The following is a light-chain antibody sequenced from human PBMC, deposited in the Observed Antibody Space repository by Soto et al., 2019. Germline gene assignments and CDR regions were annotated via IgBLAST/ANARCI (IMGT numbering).Light chain of an antibody. J-gene: IGKJ1*01. CDR2: GAS. Sequence: EIVLTQSPGTLSLSPGERATLSCRASQSVSSSYLAWYQQKPGQAPRLLIYGASSRATGIPERFSGSGSGTDFTLTISRLEPEDFAVYYCQQYGSSPRTFGQGTQVEIK. V-gene: IGKV3-20*01. CDR1: QSVSSSY. CDR3: QQYGSSPRT.